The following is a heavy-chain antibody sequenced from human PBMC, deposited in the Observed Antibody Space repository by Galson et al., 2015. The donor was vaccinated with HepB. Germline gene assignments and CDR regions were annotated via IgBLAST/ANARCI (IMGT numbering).Heavy chain of an antibody. V-gene: IGHV1-69*13. Sequence: SVKVSCRASGGTFSSYAISWVRQAPGQGLEWMGGIIPIFGTANYAQKFQGRVTITVDESTSTAYMELSSLRSEDTAVYYCARSRLPVVVVAEIDYWGQGTLVTVSS. CDR2: IIPIFGTA. D-gene: IGHD2-15*01. J-gene: IGHJ4*02. CDR1: GGTFSSYA. CDR3: ARSRLPVVVVAEIDY.